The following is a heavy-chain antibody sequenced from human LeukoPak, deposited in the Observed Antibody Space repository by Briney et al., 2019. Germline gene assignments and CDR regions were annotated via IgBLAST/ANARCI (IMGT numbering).Heavy chain of an antibody. CDR2: ISSSSSYI. Sequence: GGSLRLSCAASGFAFSSYSMNWVRQAPGKGLERVSSISSSSSYIYYADSVKGRFTISRDNAKNSLYLQMNSLRAEDTAVYYCAREGRGVPNYYYYYMDVWGKGTTVTVSS. J-gene: IGHJ6*03. D-gene: IGHD3-10*01. CDR3: AREGRGVPNYYYYYMDV. V-gene: IGHV3-21*01. CDR1: GFAFSSYS.